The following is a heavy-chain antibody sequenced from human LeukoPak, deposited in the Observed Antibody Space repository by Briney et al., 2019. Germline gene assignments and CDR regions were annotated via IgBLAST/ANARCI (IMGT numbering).Heavy chain of an antibody. CDR3: AKGGTTIY. D-gene: IGHD1-7*01. V-gene: IGHV3-23*01. CDR1: GFTFSSYA. Sequence: HPGGSLRLSCAASGFTFSSYAMTWARQAPGKGLEYVSAISGGSTHCADSVKGRFTISRDNSKNTLYLQMNSLRVEDTAVYYCAKGGTTIYWGQGTLVIVSS. J-gene: IGHJ4*02. CDR2: ISGGST.